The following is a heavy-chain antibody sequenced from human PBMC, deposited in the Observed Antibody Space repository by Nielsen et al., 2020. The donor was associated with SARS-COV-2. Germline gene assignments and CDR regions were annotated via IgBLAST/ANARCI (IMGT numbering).Heavy chain of an antibody. D-gene: IGHD6-19*01. J-gene: IGHJ4*02. CDR3: AREGTGYSNGWFSDY. CDR1: GYFFASYA. CDR2: INAGNGNT. Sequence: ASVKVSCKASGYFFASYAIHWVRQAPGHRLEWMGWINAGNGNTKYSQKFEGRVTITRDTSASTAYMELSSLTSEDTAVYFCAREGTGYSNGWFSDYWGQGTLVTVSS. V-gene: IGHV1-3*01.